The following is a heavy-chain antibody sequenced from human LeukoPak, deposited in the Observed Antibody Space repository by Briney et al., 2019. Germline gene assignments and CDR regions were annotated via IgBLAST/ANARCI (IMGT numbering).Heavy chain of an antibody. J-gene: IGHJ4*02. CDR3: ARGGPGAEILGFFNHGTFFDY. V-gene: IGHV1-18*01. CDR2: ISAYNGNT. Sequence: ASVKVSCKASGYTFTSYGISWVRQAPGQGLEWMGWISAYNGNTNYAQKLQGRVTMTTDISTSTAYLELRSLRSDDTAVYYCARGGPGAEILGFFNHGTFFDYWGQGALVTVSS. D-gene: IGHD1-26*01. CDR1: GYTFTSYG.